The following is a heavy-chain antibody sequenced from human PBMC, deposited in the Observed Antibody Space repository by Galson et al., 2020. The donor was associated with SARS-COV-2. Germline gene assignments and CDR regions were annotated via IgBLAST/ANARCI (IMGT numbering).Heavy chain of an antibody. Sequence: ASVKVSCQVSGYTLTELSMHWLRQAPGNGLEWTGGFDPEDGETIYAQQLHGRVTMTEDTSTDTAYMELSSLRYEDTAVYYCATALSSWFSSYYYYGMDGWGQGTTVTVSS. V-gene: IGHV1-24*01. CDR1: GYTLTELS. CDR3: ATALSSWFSSYYYYGMDG. CDR2: FDPEDGET. D-gene: IGHD6-13*01. J-gene: IGHJ6*02.